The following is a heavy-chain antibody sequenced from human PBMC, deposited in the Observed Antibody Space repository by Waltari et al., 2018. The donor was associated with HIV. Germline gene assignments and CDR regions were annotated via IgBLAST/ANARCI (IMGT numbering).Heavy chain of an antibody. CDR2: ISGSGGST. CDR1: GFTFSSYA. D-gene: IGHD3-3*01. CDR3: AKDLRFAYDFWSMRGYYYYGMDV. V-gene: IGHV3-23*01. Sequence: EVQLLESGGGLVQPGGSLRLSCAASGFTFSSYAMSWVRQAPGKGLEWVSAISGSGGSTDYADSVKGRFTISRDNSKNTLYLQMNSLRAEDTAVYYCAKDLRFAYDFWSMRGYYYYGMDVWGQGTTVTVSS. J-gene: IGHJ6*02.